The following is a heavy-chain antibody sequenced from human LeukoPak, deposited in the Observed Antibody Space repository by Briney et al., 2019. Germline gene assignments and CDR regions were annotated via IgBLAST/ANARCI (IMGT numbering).Heavy chain of an antibody. J-gene: IGHJ4*02. CDR3: SRESGAFCPFGY. CDR2: ISLTGDT. V-gene: IGHV4-4*02. CDR1: GVTISSNNR. Sequence: SETLCLSCGASGVTISSNNRWCLVRPPPRQRLEGFGVISLTGDTNYDASVNGRVTMSLAESRNQPSLDLTSVTAAHTAIYNCSRESGAFCPFGYWGQGTLVIVPP. D-gene: IGHD1-26*01.